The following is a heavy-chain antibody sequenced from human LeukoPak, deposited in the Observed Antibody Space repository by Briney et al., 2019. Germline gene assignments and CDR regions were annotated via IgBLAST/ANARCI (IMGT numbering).Heavy chain of an antibody. CDR2: ISYSGST. J-gene: IGHJ4*02. Sequence: SETLSLTCTVSGGSISSGGYYWSWIRQHPGKGLEWIAYISYSGSTYYNPSLKSRVTISVDTSKNQFSLKLSSVTAADTAVYYRATYSSSSGVFDYWGQGTLVTVSS. CDR1: GGSISSGGYY. V-gene: IGHV4-31*03. D-gene: IGHD6-6*01. CDR3: ATYSSSSGVFDY.